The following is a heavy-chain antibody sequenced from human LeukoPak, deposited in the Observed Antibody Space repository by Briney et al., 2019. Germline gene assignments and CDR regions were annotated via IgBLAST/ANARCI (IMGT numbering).Heavy chain of an antibody. CDR2: MNPNSGNT. CDR3: ARLEWSHYYYYMDV. Sequence: ASVKVSCKASGYTFTSYDINWVRQATGQGLEWMGWMNPNSGNTGYAQKFQGRVTMTRDTSISTAYMELSRLRSDDTAVYYCARLEWSHYYYYMDVWGKGTTVTVSS. J-gene: IGHJ6*03. CDR1: GYTFTSYD. V-gene: IGHV1-8*01. D-gene: IGHD3-3*01.